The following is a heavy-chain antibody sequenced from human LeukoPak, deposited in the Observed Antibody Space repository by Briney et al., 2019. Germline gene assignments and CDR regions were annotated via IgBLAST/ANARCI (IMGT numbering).Heavy chain of an antibody. CDR3: ARGPYSYDSSGCFDY. D-gene: IGHD3-22*01. J-gene: IGHJ4*02. V-gene: IGHV4-39*07. CDR2: IYYSGST. CDR1: GGSISSSRYF. Sequence: SETLSLTCTVSGGSISSSRYFWGWIRQPPGKGLEWIGSIYYSGSTYYNPSLKSRVTMSVDTSKNQFSLKLNSVTATDTAMYYCARGPYSYDSSGCFDYWGQGTLVTVSS.